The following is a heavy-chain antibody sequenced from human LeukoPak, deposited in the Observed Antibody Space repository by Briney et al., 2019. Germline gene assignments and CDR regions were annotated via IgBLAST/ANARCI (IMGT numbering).Heavy chain of an antibody. V-gene: IGHV3-23*01. J-gene: IGHJ4*02. Sequence: GGSLRLSCAASGFTFRNCAMTWVRQAPGEGLEWVSVVTGNGETTYYADSLKGRFTISRDNSRNTLYLQMNSLRAEDTAVYHCARNAADCTTSACYDSWGQGTLVTVSS. D-gene: IGHD2-8*01. CDR3: ARNAADCTTSACYDS. CDR1: GFTFRNCA. CDR2: VTGNGETT.